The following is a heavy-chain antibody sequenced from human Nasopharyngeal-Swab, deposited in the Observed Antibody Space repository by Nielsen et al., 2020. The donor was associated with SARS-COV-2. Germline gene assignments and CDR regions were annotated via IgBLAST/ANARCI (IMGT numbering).Heavy chain of an antibody. V-gene: IGHV3-23*01. J-gene: IGHJ3*02. CDR1: GFTFSTYA. D-gene: IGHD5-18*01. CDR2: ISGSGGST. CDR3: VRDGALIQLWLLPHALDI. Sequence: GGSLRLSCAASGFTFSTYAMYWVRQPPAKGLEWVSIISGSGGSTYYADSVKGRFTISRDNSKNTLYLQMNSLRADDTAVYYCVRDGALIQLWLLPHALDIWGQGTLVTVSS.